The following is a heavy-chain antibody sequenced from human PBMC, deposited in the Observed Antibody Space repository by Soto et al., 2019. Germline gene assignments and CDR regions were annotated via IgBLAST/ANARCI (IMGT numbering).Heavy chain of an antibody. CDR1: GFTFGTYA. CDR3: AKMGFRSSTGSYDYTMDV. J-gene: IGHJ6*02. V-gene: IGHV3-23*01. Sequence: GGSLRLSCAASGFTFGTYAMTWVRQAPGKGLERVSVITGSGSSSYYADSVKGRFTISRDNSKNALYLQMKSLRAEDTAVYYCAKMGFRSSTGSYDYTMDVWGQGTTVPSP. D-gene: IGHD5-12*01. CDR2: ITGSGSSS.